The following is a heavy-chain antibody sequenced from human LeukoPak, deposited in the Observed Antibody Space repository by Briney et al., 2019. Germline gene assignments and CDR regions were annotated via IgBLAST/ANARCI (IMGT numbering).Heavy chain of an antibody. D-gene: IGHD3-10*01. J-gene: IGHJ5*02. CDR3: ARGGVNYKIAGP. V-gene: IGHV4-59*01. CDR2: IYYSGST. Sequence: SETLSLTCTVSGGSITSYYWSWIRQPPGKGLEWIGYIYYSGSTNYNPSLKSRVTISVDTSKNQFSLKLSSVTAADAAVYYCARGGVNYKIAGPWGQGALVTVSS. CDR1: GGSITSYY.